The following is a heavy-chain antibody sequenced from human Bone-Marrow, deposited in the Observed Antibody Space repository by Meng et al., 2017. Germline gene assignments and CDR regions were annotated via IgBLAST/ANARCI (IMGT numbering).Heavy chain of an antibody. V-gene: IGHV4-38-2*02. Sequence: ESLRLTCTVSGYSISSGYYWGRSRQPPGKGLEWIGTIYHSGSTYYSPSLKSRVTISVDSSKNQFSLKLSSVTAADTAVYYCARSGYSYGPRDYFDYWGQGTLVTVSS. CDR3: ARSGYSYGPRDYFDY. CDR1: GYSISSGYY. D-gene: IGHD5-18*01. CDR2: IYHSGST. J-gene: IGHJ4*02.